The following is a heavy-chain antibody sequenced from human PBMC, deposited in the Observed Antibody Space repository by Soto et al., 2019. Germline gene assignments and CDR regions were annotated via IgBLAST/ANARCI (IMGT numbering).Heavy chain of an antibody. CDR2: TYHSGST. CDR1: GGYISSGGYS. J-gene: IGHJ6*02. CDR3: ARAHYGDYGYGMDV. V-gene: IGHV4-30-2*01. Sequence: QLQLQESGSGLVKPSQTLSLTCAVSGGYISSGGYSWTWIRQPPGKGLEWIGYTYHSGSTYYNPSLKSRVTISVDRSKNQFSLKLSSVTAADTAVYYCARAHYGDYGYGMDVWGQGTTVTVSS. D-gene: IGHD4-17*01.